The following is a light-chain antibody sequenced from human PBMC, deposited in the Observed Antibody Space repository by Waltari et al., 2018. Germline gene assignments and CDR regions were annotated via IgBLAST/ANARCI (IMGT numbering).Light chain of an antibody. J-gene: IGLJ3*02. CDR3: RTWGTGIWV. Sequence: QLVLTQSPSASASLGASVKLTCTLSSGPSSYAIAWHQQQPAKGPRYLMKLNSDGSHSKGDGIPDRFSGSSSGAERYLTISILQSEDEADYYCRTWGTGIWVFGGGTKLTVL. V-gene: IGLV4-69*01. CDR1: SGPSSYA. CDR2: LNSDGSH.